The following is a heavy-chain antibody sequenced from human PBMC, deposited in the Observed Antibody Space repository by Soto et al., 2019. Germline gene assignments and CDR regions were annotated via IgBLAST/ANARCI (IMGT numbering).Heavy chain of an antibody. J-gene: IGHJ4*02. Sequence: GGSLRLSCAASGFTVSSYTMSWVRQAPGRGLEWVSSITATGGSTYNAGSVKGRFTISRDNSKNTLYMQMNSLRAEDTAVYYCAKGLSGGFRVDYWGQGTLVTVSS. V-gene: IGHV3-23*01. CDR3: AKGLSGGFRVDY. CDR2: ITATGGST. D-gene: IGHD2-15*01. CDR1: GFTVSSYT.